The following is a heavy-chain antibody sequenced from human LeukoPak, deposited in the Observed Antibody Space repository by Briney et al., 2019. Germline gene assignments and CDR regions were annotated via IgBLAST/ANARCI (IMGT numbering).Heavy chain of an antibody. CDR3: AKGEDYGSGTVHFAS. V-gene: IGHV4-4*02. Sequence: SETLSLTCAISGGSISGSNWWSWVRQPPGKGLEWIGEIYHSGSTNYSPSLKSRVTISVDKSKNQFSLKLSSVTAADTAVYYCAKGEDYGSGTVHFASWGQGTLVTVSS. D-gene: IGHD3-10*01. CDR1: GGSISGSNW. CDR2: IYHSGST. J-gene: IGHJ4*02.